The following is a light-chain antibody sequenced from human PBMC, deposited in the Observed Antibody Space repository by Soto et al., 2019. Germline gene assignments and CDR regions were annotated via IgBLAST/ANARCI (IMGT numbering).Light chain of an antibody. CDR3: IAYATSSTWV. Sequence: QSALTQPASVSGSPGQSITISCTGTSSDVGVFNYVSWYQQHPGRVPRLLIYEVTHRPSGVSDRFSGSKSGNTASLTISRLRPEDESTYFCIAYATSSTWVFGGGTKATVL. V-gene: IGLV2-14*03. CDR2: EVT. J-gene: IGLJ3*02. CDR1: SSDVGVFNY.